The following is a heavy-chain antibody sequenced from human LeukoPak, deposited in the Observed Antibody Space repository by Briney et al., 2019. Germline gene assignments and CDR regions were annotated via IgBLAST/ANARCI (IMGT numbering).Heavy chain of an antibody. Sequence: SETLSLTCTVSGGSISSYYWSWIRQPPGKGLEWIGYIYYSGSTNYNPSLKSRVTISVDTSKNQFSLRLSSVTAADTAVYYCARQGMDTATRWNWFDPWGQGTLVTVSS. J-gene: IGHJ5*02. CDR1: GGSISSYY. V-gene: IGHV4-59*01. D-gene: IGHD5-18*01. CDR3: ARQGMDTATRWNWFDP. CDR2: IYYSGST.